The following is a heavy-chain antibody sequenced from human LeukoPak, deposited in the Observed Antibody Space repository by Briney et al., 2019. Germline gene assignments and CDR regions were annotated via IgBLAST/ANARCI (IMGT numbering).Heavy chain of an antibody. D-gene: IGHD3-22*01. V-gene: IGHV4-38-2*01. CDR3: ARAQSYYHSSGYYYASFFDH. J-gene: IGHJ4*02. CDR1: GYSISSGYY. Sequence: PSETLSLTCAVSGYSISSGYYWGWIRQPPGKGLEWIGSIYHSGSTYYNPSLKSRVTISLDTSKNQFSLKLSSVTAADTAAYYCARAQSYYHSSGYYYASFFDHWGQGTLVTVSS. CDR2: IYHSGST.